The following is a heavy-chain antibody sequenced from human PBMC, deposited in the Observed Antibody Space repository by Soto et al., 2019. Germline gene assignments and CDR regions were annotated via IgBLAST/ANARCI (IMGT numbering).Heavy chain of an antibody. Sequence: QVQLQESGPGLVKPSETLSLTCTVSGGSISNYYWSWIRQPPGKGLEWIGYIYNSGSTNYNPSLKGRVTISVDTSKNQFSLKLTSVTAADTAVYFCAKIIGSSWADWFDPWGPGILVTVSS. CDR1: GGSISNYY. V-gene: IGHV4-59*01. CDR2: IYNSGST. CDR3: AKIIGSSWADWFDP. J-gene: IGHJ5*02. D-gene: IGHD6-13*01.